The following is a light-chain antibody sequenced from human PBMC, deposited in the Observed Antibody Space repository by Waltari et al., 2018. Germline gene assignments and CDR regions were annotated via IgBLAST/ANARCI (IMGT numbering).Light chain of an antibody. J-gene: IGKJ1*01. CDR3: MNALQIPWT. CDR1: QSLLHSNGQNY. Sequence: DIVMTKSPLSLPVTSAEPASISCRSSQSLLHSNGQNYLDWYLQKPGQSPQLLIYFGSNRASGVPDRFSGSGSGTDFTLKISRVEAEDVGVYYCMNALQIPWTFGQGTKVEIK. CDR2: FGS. V-gene: IGKV2-28*01.